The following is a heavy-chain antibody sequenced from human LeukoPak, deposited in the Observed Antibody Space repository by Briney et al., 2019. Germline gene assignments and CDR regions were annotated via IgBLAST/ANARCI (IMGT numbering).Heavy chain of an antibody. CDR2: IYYSGST. D-gene: IGHD1-26*01. Sequence: SETLSLTCTVSGGSISSYYWSWIRHPPGKGLEWIGYIYYSGSTNYNPSLKSRVTISVDTSKNQFSLKLSSVTAADTAVYYCASRRVGRAFDIWGQGTMVTVSS. CDR3: ASRRVGRAFDI. CDR1: GGSISSYY. V-gene: IGHV4-59*08. J-gene: IGHJ3*02.